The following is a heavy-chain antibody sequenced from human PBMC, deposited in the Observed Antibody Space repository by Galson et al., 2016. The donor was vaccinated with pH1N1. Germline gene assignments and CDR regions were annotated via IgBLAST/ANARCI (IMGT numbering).Heavy chain of an antibody. J-gene: IGHJ5*02. CDR2: IKSQTYGVTT. CDR1: GFTFGDYA. V-gene: IGHV3-49*03. Sequence: SLRLSCATSGFTFGDYAISWFRKAPGKGLEWVGLIKSQTYGVTTEYAASVKGRFIVSRDDSKSIAYLQMYGLKAEDTAVYYCARAGVEHLVHGGTRLQYIWFDPWGQGTLVTVSS. CDR3: ARAGVEHLVHGGTRLQYIWFDP. D-gene: IGHD1/OR15-1a*01.